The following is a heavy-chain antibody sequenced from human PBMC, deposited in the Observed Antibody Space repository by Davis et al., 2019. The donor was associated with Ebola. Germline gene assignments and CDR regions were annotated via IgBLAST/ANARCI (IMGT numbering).Heavy chain of an antibody. CDR2: ISSSSSYI. D-gene: IGHD1-26*01. V-gene: IGHV3-21*01. CDR3: ARDHRIVGATADY. Sequence: GGSLRLSCAASGFTFSSYAMSWVRQAPGKGLEWVSSISSSSSYIYYADSVKGRFTISRDNAKNSLYLQMNSLRAEDTAVYYCARDHRIVGATADYWGQGTLVTVSS. J-gene: IGHJ4*02. CDR1: GFTFSSYA.